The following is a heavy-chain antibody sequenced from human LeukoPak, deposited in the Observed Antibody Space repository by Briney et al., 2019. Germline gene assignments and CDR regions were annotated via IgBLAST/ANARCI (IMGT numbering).Heavy chain of an antibody. D-gene: IGHD5-12*01. CDR2: ISYDGSNK. V-gene: IGHV3-30*04. CDR1: GFTFSSYA. Sequence: AGGSLRLSCAASGFTFSSYATHWVRRAPGKGLEWVAVISYDGSNKYYADSVKGRFTISRDNSKNTLYLQMNSLRAEDTAVYYCARGAGGYSGYDQYFDYWGQGTLVTVSS. CDR3: ARGAGGYSGYDQYFDY. J-gene: IGHJ4*02.